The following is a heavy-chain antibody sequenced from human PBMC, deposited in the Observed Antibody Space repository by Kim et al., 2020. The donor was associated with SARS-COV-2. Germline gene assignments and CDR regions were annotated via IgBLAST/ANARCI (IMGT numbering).Heavy chain of an antibody. V-gene: IGHV3-64*02. CDR2: ISSNRADT. Sequence: GGSLRLSCAASGFIFDTYAMHWVRQAPGRRLEYVSDISSNRADTYYADSVKGRFIISRDNSKNTMYLQMNSLRAEDTAVYYCAREGRHCSGTACYLFDSWGQGTLVTVSS. J-gene: IGHJ4*02. CDR3: AREGRHCSGTACYLFDS. D-gene: IGHD2-2*01. CDR1: GFIFDTYA.